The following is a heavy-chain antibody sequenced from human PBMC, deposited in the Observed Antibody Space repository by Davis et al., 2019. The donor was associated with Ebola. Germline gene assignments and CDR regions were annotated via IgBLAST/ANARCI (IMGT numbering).Heavy chain of an antibody. Sequence: ASVQVSCKASGYTFTGHYLHWVRQAPGQGLEWMGWLNSNSGDSNYAQKFGGRLSLTRDVSAATSFMDLSALTPDDTALYFCARGLVDTAAIHGVDVWGQGTMVTVAS. CDR1: GYTFTGHY. V-gene: IGHV1-2*02. CDR2: LNSNSGDS. D-gene: IGHD2-2*02. CDR3: ARGLVDTAAIHGVDV. J-gene: IGHJ6*02.